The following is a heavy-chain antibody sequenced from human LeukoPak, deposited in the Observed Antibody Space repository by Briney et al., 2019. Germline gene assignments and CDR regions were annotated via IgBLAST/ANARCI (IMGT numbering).Heavy chain of an antibody. CDR1: GGSISSSSYY. V-gene: IGHV4-39*01. CDR3: ARRGVGYSYGSRGAFDI. CDR2: IYYSGST. D-gene: IGHD5-18*01. J-gene: IGHJ3*02. Sequence: SETLSLTCTVSGGSISSSSYYWGRIRQPPGKGLEWIVSIYYSGSTYYNPSLKSRVTISVDTSKNQFSLKLSSVTAADTAVYYCARRGVGYSYGSRGAFDIWGQGTMVTVSP.